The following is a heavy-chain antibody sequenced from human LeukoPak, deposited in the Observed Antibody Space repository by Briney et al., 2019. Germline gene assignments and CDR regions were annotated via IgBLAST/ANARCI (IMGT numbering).Heavy chain of an antibody. CDR2: ISWNSGSI. J-gene: IGHJ4*02. CDR1: GFTFDDYA. D-gene: IGHD3-9*01. CDR3: AKDRTLTGTGDY. V-gene: IGHV3-9*01. Sequence: GRSLRLSCAASGFTFDDYAMHWVRQAPGKGLEWVSGISWNSGSIGYADSVKGRFTISRDNAKNSLYLQMNSLRAEDTALYYCAKDRTLTGTGDYWGQGTLVTVSS.